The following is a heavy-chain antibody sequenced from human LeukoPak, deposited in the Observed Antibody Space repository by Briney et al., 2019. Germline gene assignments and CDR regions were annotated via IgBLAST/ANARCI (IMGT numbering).Heavy chain of an antibody. CDR2: IYHSGST. V-gene: IGHV4-38-2*01. J-gene: IGHJ1*01. CDR1: GYSISSGYY. CDR3: ARVVVVPAAPYFQH. Sequence: SETLSLTCAVSGYSISSGYYWGWIRHLPGKVLEWIGSIYHSGSTYYNPSLKSRVTISVDTSKNQFSLKLSSVTAADTAVYYCARVVVVPAAPYFQHWGQGTLVTVSS. D-gene: IGHD2-2*01.